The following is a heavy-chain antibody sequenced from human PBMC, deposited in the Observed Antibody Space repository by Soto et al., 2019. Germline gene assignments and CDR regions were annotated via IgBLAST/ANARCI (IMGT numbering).Heavy chain of an antibody. D-gene: IGHD6-13*01. CDR1: GFTVSSNY. CDR2: IYSGGST. V-gene: IGHV3-53*01. CDR3: ARELAAAYDAFDI. J-gene: IGHJ3*02. Sequence: GGSLRLSCAASGFTVSSNYMSWVRQAPGKGLEWVSVIYSGGSTYYADSVKGRFTISRDNSKNTLYLQMNSLRAEDTAVYYCARELAAAYDAFDIWGQGTMVTVSS.